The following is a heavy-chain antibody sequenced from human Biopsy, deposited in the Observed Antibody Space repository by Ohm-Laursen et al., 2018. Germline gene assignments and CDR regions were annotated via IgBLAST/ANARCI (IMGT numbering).Heavy chain of an antibody. J-gene: IGHJ6*02. V-gene: IGHV3-30*18. Sequence: SLRLSCAAPGFTFSNSGMHWVRQAPGKGLEWVAAISYDGSKTDYGDSVRGRLNISRDNSKNTLDLQMSSLRVEDTAVYFCAKDKGTFNFYYYGMDVWGQGTTVTVSS. CDR2: ISYDGSKT. CDR3: AKDKGTFNFYYYGMDV. D-gene: IGHD2/OR15-2a*01. CDR1: GFTFSNSG.